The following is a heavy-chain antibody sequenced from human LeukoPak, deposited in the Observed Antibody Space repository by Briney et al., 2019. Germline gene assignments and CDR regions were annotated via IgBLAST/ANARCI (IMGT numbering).Heavy chain of an antibody. D-gene: IGHD3-22*01. CDR2: IYTSGST. Sequence: SETLSLTCTVSGGSISSYYWSWIRQPAGKGLEWIGRIYTSGSTNYNPSLKSRVTMSVDTSKNQFSLKLSSVTAADTAVYYCARDLGYYDSSGYWSYYFDYWGQGTLVTVSS. V-gene: IGHV4-4*07. CDR3: ARDLGYYDSSGYWSYYFDY. J-gene: IGHJ4*02. CDR1: GGSISSYY.